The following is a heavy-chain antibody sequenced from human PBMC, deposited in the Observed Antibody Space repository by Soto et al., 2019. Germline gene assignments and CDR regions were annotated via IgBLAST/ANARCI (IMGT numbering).Heavy chain of an antibody. V-gene: IGHV3-30-3*01. J-gene: IGHJ4*02. CDR2: ISYDGSNK. Sequence: SLRLSCAASGFTFSSYAMHWVCQAPGKGLEWVAVISYDGSNKYYADSVKGRFTISRDNSKNTLYLQMNSLRAEDTAVYYCAREREYYYDSSNYGPLDYWGQGTLVTVSS. D-gene: IGHD3-22*01. CDR1: GFTFSSYA. CDR3: AREREYYYDSSNYGPLDY.